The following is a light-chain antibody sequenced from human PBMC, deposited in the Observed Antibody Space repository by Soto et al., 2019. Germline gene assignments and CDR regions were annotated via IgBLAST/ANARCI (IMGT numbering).Light chain of an antibody. Sequence: EIVLTQSPGTLSLSPGERATLSCRASQSVSGAYLAWYQQKPGQAPRLLIYDASSRATGIPDRFSGSGSGTDFTLTISRLEPEDFAVFFCQQYGNSPTFGGGTKVDIK. CDR2: DAS. V-gene: IGKV3-20*01. CDR1: QSVSGAY. CDR3: QQYGNSPT. J-gene: IGKJ4*01.